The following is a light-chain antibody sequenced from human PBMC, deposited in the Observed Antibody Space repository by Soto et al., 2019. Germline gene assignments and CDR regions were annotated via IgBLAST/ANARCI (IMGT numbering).Light chain of an antibody. V-gene: IGLV2-8*01. CDR1: SSDVGGYNY. CDR2: GVS. J-gene: IGLJ2*01. Sequence: QSALTQPPSASGSPGQSVTISCTGTSSDVGGYNYVSWYQQHPGKAPKLMIYGVSKRPSGVPDRFSASKSGNTASLTISGLQAEDEADYYCSSYTSTSTWVFGGGTKLTVL. CDR3: SSYTSTSTWV.